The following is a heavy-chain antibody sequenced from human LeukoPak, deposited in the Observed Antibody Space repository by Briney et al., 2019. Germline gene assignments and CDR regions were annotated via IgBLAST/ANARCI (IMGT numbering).Heavy chain of an antibody. D-gene: IGHD6-6*01. CDR2: IHYDGSSV. Sequence: GGSLRLSCAASGFIFSSFGMHWVRQAPGKGLEWAAFIHYDGSSVHYADSVKGRFTISRDNSRNTLYLQMNSLRAEDTAVYYCTRDPRHFDSCGQGTLVTVSS. J-gene: IGHJ5*01. CDR3: TRDPRHFDS. V-gene: IGHV3-30*02. CDR1: GFIFSSFG.